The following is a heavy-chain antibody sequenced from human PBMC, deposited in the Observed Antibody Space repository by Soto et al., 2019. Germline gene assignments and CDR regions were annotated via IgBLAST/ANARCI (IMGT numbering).Heavy chain of an antibody. CDR2: ISYDGSNK. V-gene: IGHV3-30*18. Sequence: GGSLRLSCAASGFTFSSYGMHWVRQAPGKGLEWVAVISYDGSNKYYADSVKGRFTISRDNSKNTLYLQMNSLRAEDTAVYYCAKDGWYGSGSPHYYYYGMDVWGQGTPVTVSS. CDR1: GFTFSSYG. J-gene: IGHJ6*02. D-gene: IGHD3-10*01. CDR3: AKDGWYGSGSPHYYYYGMDV.